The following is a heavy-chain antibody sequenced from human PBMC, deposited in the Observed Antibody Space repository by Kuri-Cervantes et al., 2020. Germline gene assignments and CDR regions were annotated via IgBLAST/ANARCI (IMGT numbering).Heavy chain of an antibody. D-gene: IGHD2-15*01. CDR2: ISYNGSKK. Sequence: LSLTCAASGFTLSSYAMHWVRQAPGKGLEWVALISYNGSKKYYADSVKGRFTISRDNSKNTLYLQMNSLRAEDTAVYYCARGGGYCSGGSCYPHDAFDIWGQGTMVTVSS. J-gene: IGHJ3*02. CDR1: GFTLSSYA. V-gene: IGHV3-30-3*01. CDR3: ARGGGYCSGGSCYPHDAFDI.